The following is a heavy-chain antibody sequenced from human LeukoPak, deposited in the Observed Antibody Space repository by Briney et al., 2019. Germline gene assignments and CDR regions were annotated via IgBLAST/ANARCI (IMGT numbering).Heavy chain of an antibody. D-gene: IGHD4-11*01. V-gene: IGHV4-39*07. J-gene: IGHJ4*02. CDR3: ARERTVTSAFFDY. Sequence: SETLSLTCTVSGGSISSSSYYWGWIRQPPGKGLEWIGSIYYSGSTYYNPSLKSRVTISVDTSKSQFSLKLSSVTAADTAVYYCARERTVTSAFFDYWGQGTLVTVSS. CDR1: GGSISSSSYY. CDR2: IYYSGST.